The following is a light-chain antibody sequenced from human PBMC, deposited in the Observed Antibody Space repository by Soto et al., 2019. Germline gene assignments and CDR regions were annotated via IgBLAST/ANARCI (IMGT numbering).Light chain of an antibody. V-gene: IGKV1-5*01. CDR2: DAS. J-gene: IGKJ2*01. CDR3: QQYNSYLYT. Sequence: DIQMTQSPSTLSASVGDRVTITCRASQSISSWLAWYQQKPGKARKLLIYDASSLESGVPSRFSGSGSGTEFTLTISSLQPDDFATYYCQQYNSYLYTFGQGNKLAIK. CDR1: QSISSW.